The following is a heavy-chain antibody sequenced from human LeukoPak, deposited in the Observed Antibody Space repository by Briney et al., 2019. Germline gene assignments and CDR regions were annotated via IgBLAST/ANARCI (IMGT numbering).Heavy chain of an antibody. CDR1: GDSISSGRYY. CDR2: IHTSGDT. V-gene: IGHV4-61*02. J-gene: IGHJ4*02. CDR3: VRDWNGDYFDY. Sequence: SETLSLTCTVSGDSISSGRYYWTWLRQPAGKALEWFGRIHTSGDTNYSPSLKSRVTMSRDTSKNQFSLRLTSVAAADTAVYYCVRDWNGDYFDYWGQGTLVSVSS. D-gene: IGHD1-1*01.